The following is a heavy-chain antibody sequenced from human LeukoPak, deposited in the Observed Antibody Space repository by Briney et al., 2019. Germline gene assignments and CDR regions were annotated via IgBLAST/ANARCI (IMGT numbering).Heavy chain of an antibody. J-gene: IGHJ5*02. Sequence: GGSLRLSCAASGFTFSSYAMHWVRQAPGKGPEWVAVISYDGSNKYYADSVKGRFTISRDNSKNTLYLQMNSLRAEDTAVYYCARAPVPAAIHDWFDPWGQGTLVTVSS. CDR3: ARAPVPAAIHDWFDP. CDR1: GFTFSSYA. D-gene: IGHD2-2*01. V-gene: IGHV3-30-3*01. CDR2: ISYDGSNK.